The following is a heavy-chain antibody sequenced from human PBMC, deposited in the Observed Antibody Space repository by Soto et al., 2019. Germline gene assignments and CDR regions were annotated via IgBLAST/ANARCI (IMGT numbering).Heavy chain of an antibody. V-gene: IGHV3-11*01. CDR1: RFSFSDYY. CDR3: ARGFKDSSGYPLFDS. D-gene: IGHD3-22*01. J-gene: IGHJ4*02. Sequence: QVQLVESGGGLVKPGGSLRLPCAASRFSFSDYYMNWIPQAPGKGLEWVSYISASGSAIYYADSVKGRFTVSRDNAKNSLYLQMNSLRAEDTALYYCARGFKDSSGYPLFDSWGQGTLVTVSS. CDR2: ISASGSAI.